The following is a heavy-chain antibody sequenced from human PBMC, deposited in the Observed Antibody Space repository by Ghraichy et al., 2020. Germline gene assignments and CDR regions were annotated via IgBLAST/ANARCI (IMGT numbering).Heavy chain of an antibody. J-gene: IGHJ3*02. CDR2: ISSSSSYI. V-gene: IGHV3-21*01. D-gene: IGHD6-6*01. CDR3: ARDLEQLVAFDI. Sequence: VSSISSSSSYIYYTDSVKGRFTISRDNDKNSMYLQMNSLRAEDTAVYYCARDLEQLVAFDIWGQ.